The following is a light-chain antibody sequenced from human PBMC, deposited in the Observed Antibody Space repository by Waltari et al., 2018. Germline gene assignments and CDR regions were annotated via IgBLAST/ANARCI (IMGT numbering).Light chain of an antibody. CDR1: QSVLLSSNNRNY. J-gene: IGKJ4*01. Sequence: EIVLTQSPDSLAVSLGERATINCKSSQSVLLSSNNRNYLTWYQQKPGQPPKLLIYWATTRESGVPGRFSGSGSGTDFTLTISSLQAEDVAVYYCQQYYTTPITFGGGTKVEIK. CDR3: QQYYTTPIT. V-gene: IGKV4-1*01. CDR2: WAT.